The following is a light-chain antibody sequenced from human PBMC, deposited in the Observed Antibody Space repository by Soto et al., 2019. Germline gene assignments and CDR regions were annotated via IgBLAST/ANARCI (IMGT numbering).Light chain of an antibody. CDR1: QSVNTY. J-gene: IGKJ3*01. CDR3: QHRNNRPFS. CDR2: DAS. V-gene: IGKV3-11*01. Sequence: EIVLTHAPSTLSFSPLERATLSWMASQSVNTYLAWYQQRPGQAPRLLIYDASYRATGIPARFSGSGSGTDFTLTISSLEPEDFAVYYCQHRNNRPFSCGTGNTGAIK.